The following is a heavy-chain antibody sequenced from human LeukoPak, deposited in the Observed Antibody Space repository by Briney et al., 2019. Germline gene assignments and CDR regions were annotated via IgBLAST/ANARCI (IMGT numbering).Heavy chain of an antibody. V-gene: IGHV4-4*07. CDR2: IFTRGST. D-gene: IGHD3-22*01. CDR3: ARDAPYDSSGYYYYYYYYYMDV. CDR1: GGSLSSYY. J-gene: IGHJ6*03. Sequence: SETLSLPCTVSGGSLSSYYWGWVRQPAGGGLEWIGRIFTRGSTNYNPSLKSRVTMSVDTSKNQFSLKLSSVAAADTAVYYCARDAPYDSSGYYYYYYYYYMDVWGKGTTVTVSS.